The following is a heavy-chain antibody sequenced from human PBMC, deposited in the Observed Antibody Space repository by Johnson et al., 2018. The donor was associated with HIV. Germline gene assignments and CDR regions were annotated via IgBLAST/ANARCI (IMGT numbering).Heavy chain of an antibody. D-gene: IGHD7-27*01. CDR3: AKAVTGEGAFDI. Sequence: QVQLVESGGGVVQPGRSLSLSCAASGFTFSSYAMNWVRQAPGKGLEWVAVISYDGRNKDYADSVKGRFTISRDNSKNTLYLQMNSLRAEDTAVYYCAKAVTGEGAFDIWGQGTMVTVSS. CDR1: GFTFSSYA. CDR2: ISYDGRNK. V-gene: IGHV3-30*04. J-gene: IGHJ3*02.